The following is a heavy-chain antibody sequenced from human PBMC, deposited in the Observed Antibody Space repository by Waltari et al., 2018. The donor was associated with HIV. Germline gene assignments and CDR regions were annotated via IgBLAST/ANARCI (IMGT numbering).Heavy chain of an antibody. Sequence: QVQLVESGGGVVQPGRSLRLSCAASGFTFSNLAMHWVRQAPGKGLEWVAVIGYDGENKYYADSVKGRFTISRDNSKNTLYLQMNSLRVEDTAVYYCARGGYYYDISGYYHYWGQGTLVTVSS. D-gene: IGHD3-22*01. CDR2: IGYDGENK. J-gene: IGHJ4*02. V-gene: IGHV3-33*01. CDR3: ARGGYYYDISGYYHY. CDR1: GFTFSNLA.